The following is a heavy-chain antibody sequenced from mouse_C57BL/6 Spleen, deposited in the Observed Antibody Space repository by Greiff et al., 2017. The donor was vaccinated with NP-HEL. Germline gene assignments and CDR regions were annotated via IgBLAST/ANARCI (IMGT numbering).Heavy chain of an antibody. V-gene: IGHV1-82*01. CDR1: GYAFSSSW. D-gene: IGHD2-5*01. CDR2: IYPGDGDT. CDR3: ARAYYSNSYAMDY. J-gene: IGHJ4*01. Sequence: VQLVESGPELVKPGASVKISCKASGYAFSSSWMNWVKQRPGKGLEWIGRIYPGDGDTNYNGKFKGKATLTADKSSSTAYMQLSSLTSEDSAVYFCARAYYSNSYAMDYWGQGTSVTVSS.